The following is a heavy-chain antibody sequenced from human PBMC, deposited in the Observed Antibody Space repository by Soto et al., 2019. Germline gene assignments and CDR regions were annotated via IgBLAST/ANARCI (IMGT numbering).Heavy chain of an antibody. Sequence: ESGGGVVQPGRSLRLSCAASGFTFSSYGMHWVRQAPGKGLEWVAVISYDGSNKYYADSVKGRFTISRDNSKNTLYLQMNSLRAEDTAVYYCAKDRDVVVPAAGGDAFDIWGQGTMVTVSS. CDR2: ISYDGSNK. CDR3: AKDRDVVVPAAGGDAFDI. D-gene: IGHD2-2*01. CDR1: GFTFSSYG. J-gene: IGHJ3*02. V-gene: IGHV3-30*18.